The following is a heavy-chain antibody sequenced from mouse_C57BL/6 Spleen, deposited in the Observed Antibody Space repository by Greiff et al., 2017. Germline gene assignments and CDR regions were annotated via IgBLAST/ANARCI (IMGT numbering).Heavy chain of an antibody. J-gene: IGHJ3*01. CDR2: INPGSGGT. V-gene: IGHV1-54*01. CDR1: GYAFTNYL. Sequence: QVQLQQSGAELVRPGTSVKVSCKASGYAFTNYLIEWVKQRPGQGLEWIGVINPGSGGTNYNEKFKGKATLTADKSSSTAYMQLSSLTSENSAVYFCARKGNSSAWFAYWGQGTLVTVSA. CDR3: ARKGNSSAWFAY. D-gene: IGHD3-1*01.